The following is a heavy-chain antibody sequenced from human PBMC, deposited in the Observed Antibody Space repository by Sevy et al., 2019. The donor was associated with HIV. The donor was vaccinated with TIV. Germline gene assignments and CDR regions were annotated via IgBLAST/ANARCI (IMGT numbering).Heavy chain of an antibody. V-gene: IGHV3-74*01. CDR2: INSDGMST. Sequence: GGSLRLSCTASGFSFSSSWMHWVRQPPGKGPVWVSHINSDGMSTRYADSVKGRFTVSGDNGKNTMYLQMNSLRVDDTAVYYCAKGHRGVTDYWGQGTLVTVSS. D-gene: IGHD3-10*01. J-gene: IGHJ4*02. CDR3: AKGHRGVTDY. CDR1: GFSFSSSW.